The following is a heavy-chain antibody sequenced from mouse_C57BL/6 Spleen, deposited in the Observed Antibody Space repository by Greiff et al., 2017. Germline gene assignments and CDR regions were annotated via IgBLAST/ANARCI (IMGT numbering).Heavy chain of an antibody. D-gene: IGHD2-2*01. Sequence: VKLQQPGAELVKPGASVKMSCKASGYTFTSYWITWVKQRPGQGLEWIGDIYPGSGSTNYNEKFKSKATLTVDTSSSTAYMQLSSLTSEDSAVYYCARDGYPYAMDYWGQGTSVTVSS. CDR3: ARDGYPYAMDY. CDR2: IYPGSGST. CDR1: GYTFTSYW. J-gene: IGHJ4*01. V-gene: IGHV1-55*01.